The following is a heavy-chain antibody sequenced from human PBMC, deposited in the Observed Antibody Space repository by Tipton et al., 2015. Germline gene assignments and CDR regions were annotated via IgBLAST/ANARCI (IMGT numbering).Heavy chain of an antibody. Sequence: TLSLTCTVSGGSVNTGAYYWSWIRQPPGKGLEWIGYIFNLGSTNYNPSLKSRVTISLDTSKNQFSLKLSSATTADTAIYYCAGERERTGYYGGTAGGGPWGQGTLVTVSS. D-gene: IGHD4-23*01. CDR1: GGSVNTGAYY. CDR2: IFNLGST. J-gene: IGHJ5*02. CDR3: AGERERTGYYGGTAGGGP. V-gene: IGHV4-61*08.